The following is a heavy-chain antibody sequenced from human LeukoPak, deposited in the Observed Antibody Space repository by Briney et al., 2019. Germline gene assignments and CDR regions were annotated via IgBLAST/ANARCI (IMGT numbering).Heavy chain of an antibody. Sequence: SETLSLTCTVSGDSISSYWSWIRQPAGKGLEWIGRIYTSGSTNYNPSLKSRVTMSVDTSKNQFSLKLSSVTAADTAVYYCARGSGSYPPLDYWGQGTVVTVSS. D-gene: IGHD3-10*01. J-gene: IGHJ4*02. CDR2: IYTSGST. CDR1: GDSISSY. V-gene: IGHV4-4*07. CDR3: ARGSGSYPPLDY.